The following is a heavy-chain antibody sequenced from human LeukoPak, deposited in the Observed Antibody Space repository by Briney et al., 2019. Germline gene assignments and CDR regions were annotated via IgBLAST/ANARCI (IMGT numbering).Heavy chain of an antibody. CDR1: GVIVSRNF. D-gene: IGHD6-19*01. Sequence: GGSLRLSCAASGVIVSRNFMSWVRQAPGKWLQWVAIMYAGGTTDYSESVRGRFYISRDTSNNTLSVQMNSLRAEDTGVYYCARGSGSGWPLDRWGKGTLVTVSS. CDR3: ARGSGSGWPLDR. J-gene: IGHJ5*02. CDR2: MYAGGTT. V-gene: IGHV3-53*01.